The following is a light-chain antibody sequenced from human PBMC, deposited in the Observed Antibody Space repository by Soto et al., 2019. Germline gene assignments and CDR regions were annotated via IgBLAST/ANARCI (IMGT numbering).Light chain of an antibody. Sequence: EIVMTQSPATLSVSAGERVTLSCRASQSVATYVTWYQQKPGQAPRLLIYDASIRATDVPARFSGSGSGTEFTLTITSLQSEDFAVYYCQHYHQWPSFSFGPGTKLEIK. CDR2: DAS. J-gene: IGKJ2*01. CDR3: QHYHQWPSFS. V-gene: IGKV3-15*01. CDR1: QSVATY.